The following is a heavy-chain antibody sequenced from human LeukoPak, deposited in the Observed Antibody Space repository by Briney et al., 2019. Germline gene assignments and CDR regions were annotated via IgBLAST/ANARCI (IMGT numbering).Heavy chain of an antibody. CDR1: GFTFIDYV. D-gene: IGHD6-19*01. CDR3: ARGGIQVSGIDEFDY. V-gene: IGHV3-13*01. Sequence: PGGSLRLSCAASGFTFIDYVMHWVRQVIGKGLEWGSAIGIRGDTHYSGSVKGRFPISRDNAESSLYLQMNCLRAEDTAVYYCARGGIQVSGIDEFDYWGQGTLVTVSS. J-gene: IGHJ4*02. CDR2: IGIRGDT.